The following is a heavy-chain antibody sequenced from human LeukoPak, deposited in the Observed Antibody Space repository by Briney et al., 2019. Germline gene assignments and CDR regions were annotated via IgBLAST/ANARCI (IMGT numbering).Heavy chain of an antibody. D-gene: IGHD4-17*01. CDR3: ARERDYGDYVRAFDI. V-gene: IGHV4-30-2*01. CDR1: GGSISSGGYS. J-gene: IGHJ3*02. CDR2: IYHSGST. Sequence: SETLSLTCAVSGGSISSGGYSWSWIRQPPGKGLEWIGYIYHSGSTYYNPSLKSRVTISVDRSKNQFSLKLSSVTAADTAVYYCARERDYGDYVRAFDIWGQGTKVTVSS.